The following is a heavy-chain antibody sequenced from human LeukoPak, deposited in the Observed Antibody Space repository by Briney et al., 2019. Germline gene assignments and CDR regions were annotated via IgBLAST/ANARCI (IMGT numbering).Heavy chain of an antibody. V-gene: IGHV1-46*01. CDR1: GYTFTSYY. CDR2: INPSGGST. CDR3: ARDGGPYYYMDV. Sequence: ASVKVSCKASGYTFTSYYMHWVRQAPGQGLEWMGIINPSGGSTSYAQKFQGRVTMTTDTSTSTAYMELRSLRSDDTAVYYRARDGGPYYYMDVWGKGTTVTVSS. D-gene: IGHD3-3*01. J-gene: IGHJ6*03.